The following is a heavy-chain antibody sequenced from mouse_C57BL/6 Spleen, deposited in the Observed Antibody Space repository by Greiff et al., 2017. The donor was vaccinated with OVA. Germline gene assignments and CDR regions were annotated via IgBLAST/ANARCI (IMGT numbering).Heavy chain of an antibody. CDR1: GFTFSDYY. V-gene: IGHV5-16*01. J-gene: IGHJ4*01. CDR2: INYDGSST. Sequence: EVKLVESEGGLVQPGSSMKLSCTASGFTFSDYYMAWVRQVPEKGLEWVANINYDGSSTYYLDSLKSRFIISRDNAKNILYLQMSSLKSEDTATYCCARDNYGYAMDYWGQGTSVTVSS. D-gene: IGHD1-1*01. CDR3: ARDNYGYAMDY.